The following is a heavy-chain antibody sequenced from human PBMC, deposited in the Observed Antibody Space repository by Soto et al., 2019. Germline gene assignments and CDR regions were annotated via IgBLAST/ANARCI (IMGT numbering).Heavy chain of an antibody. CDR2: IIPIFGTA. J-gene: IGHJ5*02. Sequence: SVKVSCKASGGTFSSYAISWVRQAPGQGLEWMGGIIPIFGTANYAQKFQGRVTITADKSTSTAYMELSSLRSEDTAVYYCARGTRYSGSYYGRDGWFDPWGQGTLVTIS. CDR1: GGTFSSYA. V-gene: IGHV1-69*06. CDR3: ARGTRYSGSYYGRDGWFDP. D-gene: IGHD1-26*01.